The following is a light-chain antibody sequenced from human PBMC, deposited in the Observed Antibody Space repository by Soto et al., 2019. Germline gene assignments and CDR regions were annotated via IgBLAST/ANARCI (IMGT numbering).Light chain of an antibody. CDR3: QEYNNFWT. CDR1: QTISSW. Sequence: DIQMTQSPSALSASVGDRVTITCRASQTISSWLAWYQQKPGKAPRLLIDDASYLERGVPSRFSGSGSGTEFTFTTSDLQPDDVATYYCQEYNNFWTFGPGTKVEI. V-gene: IGKV1-5*01. J-gene: IGKJ1*01. CDR2: DAS.